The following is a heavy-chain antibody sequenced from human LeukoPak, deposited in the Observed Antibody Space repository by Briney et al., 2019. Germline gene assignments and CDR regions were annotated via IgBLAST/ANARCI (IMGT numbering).Heavy chain of an antibody. J-gene: IGHJ4*02. CDR3: ARDGIAARLFDY. CDR1: GGTFSSYA. D-gene: IGHD6-6*01. CDR2: IIPIFGTA. V-gene: IGHV1-69*01. Sequence: SVKVSCKASGGTFSSYAISWVRQAPGQGLEWMGGIIPIFGTANYAQKFQGRVTITADESTSTAYMELSSLRSEDTAVYYCARDGIAARLFDYWGQGTLVTVSS.